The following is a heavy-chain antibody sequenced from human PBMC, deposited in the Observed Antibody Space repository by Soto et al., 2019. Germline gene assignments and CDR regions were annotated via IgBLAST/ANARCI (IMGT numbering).Heavy chain of an antibody. D-gene: IGHD6-13*01. CDR3: ARVVAAVNNWFDP. V-gene: IGHV4-30-4*01. J-gene: IGHJ5*02. CDR1: GGSISSGDYY. CDR2: IYYSGST. Sequence: QVQLQESGPGLVKPSQTLSLTCTVSGGSISSGDYYWSWIRRPPGKGLEWIGYIYYSGSTYYNPSLKSRVTISVDTSKNQFSLKLSSVTAADTAVYYCARVVAAVNNWFDPWGQGTLVTVSS.